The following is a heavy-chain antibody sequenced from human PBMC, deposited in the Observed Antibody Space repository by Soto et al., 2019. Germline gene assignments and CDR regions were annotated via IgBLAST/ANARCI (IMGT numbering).Heavy chain of an antibody. CDR2: ISAYNGNT. Sequence: QVQLVQSGAEVKKPGASVKVSCKASGYTFTSYGISWVRQAPGQGLEWMGWISAYNGNTNYAQKLQGRVTMTTDTSTSTAYMELRSLRSDDTAVYYCARGLYGAGSYCRDDAFDIWGQGTMVIVSS. CDR1: GYTFTSYG. V-gene: IGHV1-18*01. CDR3: ARGLYGAGSYCRDDAFDI. D-gene: IGHD3-10*01. J-gene: IGHJ3*02.